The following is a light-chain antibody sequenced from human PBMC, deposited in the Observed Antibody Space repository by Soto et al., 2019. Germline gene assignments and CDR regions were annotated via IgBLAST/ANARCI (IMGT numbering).Light chain of an antibody. V-gene: IGKV1-5*03. CDR1: QSISTW. Sequence: DIRMTQSPSTLSASVGDRVTITCRASQSISTWLAWYQQKPGKAPNLLIYKASTLETGVPSRFSGSGSGTAFTLTISSLQPDDFATYYCQQYNSYPKNFGQGTKVDIK. J-gene: IGKJ2*01. CDR3: QQYNSYPKN. CDR2: KAS.